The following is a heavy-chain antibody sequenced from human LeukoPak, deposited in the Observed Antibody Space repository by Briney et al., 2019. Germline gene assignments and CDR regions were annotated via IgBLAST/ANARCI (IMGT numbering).Heavy chain of an antibody. Sequence: SVEVSCKASGGTFSSYAISWVRQAPGQGLEWMGRIIPIFGTANYAQKFQGRVTITTDESTSTAYMELSSLRSEDTAVYYCAGPAAGRLYYYYYYMYVWVKGTTVTVSS. V-gene: IGHV1-69*05. CDR2: IIPIFGTA. D-gene: IGHD6-13*01. CDR1: GGTFSSYA. CDR3: AGPAAGRLYYYYYYMYV. J-gene: IGHJ6*03.